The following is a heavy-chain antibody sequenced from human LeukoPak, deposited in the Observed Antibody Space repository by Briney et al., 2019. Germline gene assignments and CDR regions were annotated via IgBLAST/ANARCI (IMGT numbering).Heavy chain of an antibody. CDR1: GYTFTSYD. D-gene: IGHD3-10*01. V-gene: IGHV1-8*03. J-gene: IGHJ4*02. Sequence: ASVKVSCKASGYTFTSYDINWVRQATGQGLEWMGWMNPNSGNTGYAQKFQGRVTITRNTSISTAYMELSSLRSEDTAVYYCAMVRGVIGYYFDYWGQGTLSPSPQ. CDR2: MNPNSGNT. CDR3: AMVRGVIGYYFDY.